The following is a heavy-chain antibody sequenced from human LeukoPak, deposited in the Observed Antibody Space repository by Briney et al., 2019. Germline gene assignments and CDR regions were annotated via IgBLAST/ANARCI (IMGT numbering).Heavy chain of an antibody. V-gene: IGHV5-51*01. CDR3: ARRRGDCSSTSCYSNWFDP. D-gene: IGHD2-2*02. Sequence: GESLKISCKGSGYSFTSYWIGWVRQMPGKGLEWMGIIYPGDSDTRYSPSFQGQVTTSADKSISTAYLQWSSLKASDTAMYYCARRRGDCSSTSCYSNWFDPWGQEPWSPSPQ. J-gene: IGHJ5*02. CDR1: GYSFTSYW. CDR2: IYPGDSDT.